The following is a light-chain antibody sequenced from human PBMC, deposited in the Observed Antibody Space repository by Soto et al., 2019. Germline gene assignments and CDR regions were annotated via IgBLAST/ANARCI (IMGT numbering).Light chain of an antibody. CDR2: GAS. V-gene: IGKV3-20*01. J-gene: IGKJ2*01. Sequence: EIVLTQSPGTLSLSPGERATLSCRASQSGSSSYLAWYQQQPGQPPRLLIYGASSRATGIPDRFSGSGSGTDFTLTISRLEPEDFAVYYCQQYGSSLMYTFGQGTKLEIK. CDR3: QQYGSSLMYT. CDR1: QSGSSSY.